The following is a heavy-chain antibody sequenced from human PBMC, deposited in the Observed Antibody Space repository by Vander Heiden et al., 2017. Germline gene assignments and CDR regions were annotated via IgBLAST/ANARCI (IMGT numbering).Heavy chain of an antibody. D-gene: IGHD1-26*01. J-gene: IGHJ4*02. CDR2: ISPFNGNT. CDR1: GYTFTDHG. Sequence: QVQMVQSGTEVKKPGASVTVSCKASGYTFTDHGISWGRQAPGQGLEWMGWISPFNGNTNYPRKFEDRVTMTTDTSTNTAYMELRSLKSDDTAVYFCARDELGPFDSWGQGTLVTVSS. CDR3: ARDELGPFDS. V-gene: IGHV1-18*04.